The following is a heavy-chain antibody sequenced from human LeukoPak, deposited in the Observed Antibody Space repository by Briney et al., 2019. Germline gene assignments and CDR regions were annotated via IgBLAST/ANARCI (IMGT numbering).Heavy chain of an antibody. Sequence: PGGSLRLSCAASGFTFDDYAMHWVRQAPGKGLEWVSGISWNSGSIGYADSVKGRFTISRDNAKNSLYLQMNSLRAEDTAVYYCARDEVLPGPFDIWGQGTMVTVSS. CDR1: GFTFDDYA. CDR2: ISWNSGSI. D-gene: IGHD4/OR15-4a*01. J-gene: IGHJ3*02. CDR3: ARDEVLPGPFDI. V-gene: IGHV3-9*01.